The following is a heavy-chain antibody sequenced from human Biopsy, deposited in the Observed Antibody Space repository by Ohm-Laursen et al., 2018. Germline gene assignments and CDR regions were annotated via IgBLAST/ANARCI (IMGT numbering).Heavy chain of an antibody. V-gene: IGHV4-61*01. Sequence: SDTLSLTCSVSGGSVCSGTFHWGWIRQPPGKGLEWIGHVYYTGNTNYNPSLKSRVTISMGMYKNQFSLRLSSVTAADTAVYYCVRQGGYFQNWGPGSQVAVSS. J-gene: IGHJ1*01. CDR1: GGSVCSGTFH. CDR2: VYYTGNT. CDR3: VRQGGYFQN. D-gene: IGHD5-12*01.